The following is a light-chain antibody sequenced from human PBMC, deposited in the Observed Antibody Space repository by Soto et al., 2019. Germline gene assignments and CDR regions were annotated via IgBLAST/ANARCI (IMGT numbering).Light chain of an antibody. J-gene: IGKJ1*01. CDR2: GAS. CDR1: QSISNY. Sequence: DIQMTQSPSSLSASVGDRVTITCRASQSISNYLNWYQQKPGKAPKLLIYGASNLQSGVPSRFSGSGSGTDFTLTISSLXXEXXXXXYCQQSYSTPRTFGQGTKVXIK. V-gene: IGKV1-39*01. CDR3: QQSYSTPRT.